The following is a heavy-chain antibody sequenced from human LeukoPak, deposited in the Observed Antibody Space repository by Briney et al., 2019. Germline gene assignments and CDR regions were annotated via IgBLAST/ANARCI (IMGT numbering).Heavy chain of an antibody. CDR3: TTRVGGTPDY. CDR2: ISNRDGSST. Sequence: AGSLRLSCVASGISFSDYVMTWVRQAPGKGLEWVSAISNRDGSSTDYADSVKGRFTISRGNSRNTVYLQMNSVRAEDTALYYCTTRVGGTPDYWGLGTLVTVSS. D-gene: IGHD1-26*01. J-gene: IGHJ4*02. V-gene: IGHV3-23*01. CDR1: GISFSDYV.